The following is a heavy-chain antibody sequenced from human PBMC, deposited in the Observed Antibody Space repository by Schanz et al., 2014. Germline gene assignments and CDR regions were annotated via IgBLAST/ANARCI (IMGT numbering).Heavy chain of an antibody. Sequence: QVQLVQSGAEVKKPGASVKVSCKASGYTFISYGIKWVRQAPGQGLEWMGWISAYNGHTDYAQKLQGRVTWTTYTSTSAAYMQLRNLRSDDTALYYCARAKRFGDMDVWGQWTTVTVSS. CDR3: ARAKRFGDMDV. D-gene: IGHD3-10*01. V-gene: IGHV1-18*01. CDR1: GYTFISYG. CDR2: ISAYNGHT. J-gene: IGHJ6*02.